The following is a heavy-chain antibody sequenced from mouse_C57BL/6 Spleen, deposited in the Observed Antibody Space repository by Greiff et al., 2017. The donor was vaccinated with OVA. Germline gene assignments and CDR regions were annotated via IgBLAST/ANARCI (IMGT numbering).Heavy chain of an antibody. CDR1: GYTFTSYW. Sequence: VQLQQSGTVLARPGASVKMSCKTSGYTFTSYWMHWVKQRPGQGLEWIGAIYPGNSDTSYNQKFKGKAKLTAVTSASTAYMELSSLTNEDSAVYYCTGGYDYDVGFADWGQGTLVSVSA. V-gene: IGHV1-5*01. CDR3: TGGYDYDVGFAD. D-gene: IGHD2-4*01. CDR2: IYPGNSDT. J-gene: IGHJ3*01.